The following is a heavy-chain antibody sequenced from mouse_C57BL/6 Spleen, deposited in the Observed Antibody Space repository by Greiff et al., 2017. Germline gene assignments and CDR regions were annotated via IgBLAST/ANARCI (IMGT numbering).Heavy chain of an antibody. CDR3: ARGGYYGSSRYAMDY. D-gene: IGHD1-1*01. CDR2: ISSGSSTI. V-gene: IGHV5-17*01. J-gene: IGHJ4*01. Sequence: EVQLVESGGGLVKPGGSLKLSCAASGFTFSDYGMHWVRQAPEKGLEWVAYISSGSSTIYYADTVKGRFTISRDNAKNTLFLQMTSLRSEDTAMYYCARGGYYGSSRYAMDYWGQGTSVTVSS. CDR1: GFTFSDYG.